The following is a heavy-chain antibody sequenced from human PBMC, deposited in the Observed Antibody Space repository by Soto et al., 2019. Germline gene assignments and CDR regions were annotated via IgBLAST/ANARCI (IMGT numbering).Heavy chain of an antibody. CDR3: ARAKDGYNWDFDY. J-gene: IGHJ4*02. CDR2: IYYSGST. Sequence: SETLSLTCTVSGGSISSYYWSWIRQPPGKGLEWIGYIYYSGSTNYNPSLKSRVTISVDTSKNQFSLKLSSVTAADTAVYYCARAKDGYNWDFDYWGQGTLVTVSS. V-gene: IGHV4-59*01. D-gene: IGHD5-12*01. CDR1: GGSISSYY.